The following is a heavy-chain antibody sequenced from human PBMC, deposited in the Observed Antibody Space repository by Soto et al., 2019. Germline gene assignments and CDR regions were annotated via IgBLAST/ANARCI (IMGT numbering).Heavy chain of an antibody. J-gene: IGHJ4*02. V-gene: IGHV3-23*01. CDR2: ISGSGGST. D-gene: IGHD1-7*01. CDR3: ARDPTGNTRNFDC. CDR1: GFTFSSYA. Sequence: EVQLLESGGGLVQPGGSLRLSCAASGFTFSSYAMSWVRQAPGKGLEWVSAISGSGGSTYYADSVKGRFTISRDNSKNTLYPQMNSMSADDTALYYCARDPTGNTRNFDCWGQGTLVTVSS.